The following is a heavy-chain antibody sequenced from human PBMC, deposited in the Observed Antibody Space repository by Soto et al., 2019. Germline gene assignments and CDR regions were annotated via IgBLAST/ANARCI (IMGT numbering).Heavy chain of an antibody. D-gene: IGHD4-17*01. CDR1: GFTFSSYA. V-gene: IGHV3-23*01. J-gene: IGHJ6*02. CDR2: ISGSGGIT. CDR3: ARVWERTVTTRKYFYGMDV. Sequence: EVQLLESGGGLVQPGESLRLSCAASGFTFSSYAMSWVRQAPGKGLEWVSSISGSGGITYYADSVKGRFTISRDNYMNTLILQMNRLRAEDTAVYYCARVWERTVTTRKYFYGMDVWGQGTTVTVS.